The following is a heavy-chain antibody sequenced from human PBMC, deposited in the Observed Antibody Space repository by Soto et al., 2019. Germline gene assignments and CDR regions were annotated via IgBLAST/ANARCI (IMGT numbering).Heavy chain of an antibody. CDR3: ARVRYYYDSSGPDY. Sequence: SETLSLTCTVSGGSISSGDYYWSWIRQPPGKGLEWIGYIYYSGSTYYNPSLKSRVTISGDTSKNQFSLKLSSVTAADTAVYYCARVRYYYDSSGPDYWGQGTLVTVSS. CDR1: GGSISSGDYY. J-gene: IGHJ4*02. V-gene: IGHV4-30-4*01. CDR2: IYYSGST. D-gene: IGHD3-22*01.